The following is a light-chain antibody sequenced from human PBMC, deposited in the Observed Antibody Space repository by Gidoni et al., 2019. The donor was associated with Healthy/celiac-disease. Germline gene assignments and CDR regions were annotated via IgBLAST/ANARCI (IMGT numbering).Light chain of an antibody. J-gene: IGKJ4*01. V-gene: IGKV1-27*01. CDR1: QGINNY. Sequence: DIQMNQSPSSLSASIGARVTITCRASQGINNYLAGYQQKPGKVPQLLIYAASTWLSGVPSRFSCSGSGTYFTLTISSLQPEDVATYYCQKYNSAFGGGTKVEIK. CDR2: AAS. CDR3: QKYNSA.